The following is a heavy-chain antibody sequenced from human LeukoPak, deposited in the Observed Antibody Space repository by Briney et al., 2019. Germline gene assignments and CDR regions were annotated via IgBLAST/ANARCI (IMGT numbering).Heavy chain of an antibody. D-gene: IGHD6-19*01. Sequence: SETLSLTCAVYGGSFSGYYWSWIRQPPGKGLEWIGEINHSGSTNYNPSLKSRVTISVDTSKNQFSLKLSSVTAADTAVYYCARMTGSSGWSRDFDYWGQGTLVTVSS. CDR1: GGSFSGYY. CDR3: ARMTGSSGWSRDFDY. V-gene: IGHV4-34*01. CDR2: INHSGST. J-gene: IGHJ4*02.